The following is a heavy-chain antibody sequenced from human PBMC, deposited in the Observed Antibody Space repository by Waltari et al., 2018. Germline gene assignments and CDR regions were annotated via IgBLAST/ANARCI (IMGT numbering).Heavy chain of an antibody. J-gene: IGHJ4*02. D-gene: IGHD2-2*01. CDR2: IIPIFGTA. CDR3: ARVWGGGYCSSTSCYYFDY. Sequence: QVQLVQSGAEVKKPGYSVKVSCKASGGALSIYANSWVRQARGQGIEWMGGIIPIFGTANYAQKFQGRVTITADESTSTAYMELSSLRSEDTAVYYCARVWGGGYCSSTSCYYFDYWGQGTLVTVSS. V-gene: IGHV1-69*12. CDR1: GGALSIYA.